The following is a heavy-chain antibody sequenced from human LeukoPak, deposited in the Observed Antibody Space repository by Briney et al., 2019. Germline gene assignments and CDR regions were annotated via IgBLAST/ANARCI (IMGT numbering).Heavy chain of an antibody. V-gene: IGHV3-74*01. D-gene: IGHD4-17*01. Sequence: GGSLRLSCAASGFTVSRHWMHWVRQAPGKGLVWISRINSDGRVTDYADFVKGRFTISRDNAKSTVYLQMNSLRAEDTAVYYCATTVTTGGYFDYWGQGTLVTVSS. J-gene: IGHJ4*02. CDR2: INSDGRVT. CDR1: GFTVSRHW. CDR3: ATTVTTGGYFDY.